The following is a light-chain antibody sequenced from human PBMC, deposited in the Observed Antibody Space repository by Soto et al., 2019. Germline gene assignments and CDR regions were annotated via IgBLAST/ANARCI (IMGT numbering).Light chain of an antibody. Sequence: EIVLTQSPATLSLSPGERATLSCRASQSVSSYLAWYQQKSGQAPRLLIYDASNRATGIPARFSGSGSGTDFTLTISSLEPEDFAVYYCQQYNNWPPLTFGGGTKVDIK. V-gene: IGKV3-11*01. CDR1: QSVSSY. J-gene: IGKJ4*01. CDR3: QQYNNWPPLT. CDR2: DAS.